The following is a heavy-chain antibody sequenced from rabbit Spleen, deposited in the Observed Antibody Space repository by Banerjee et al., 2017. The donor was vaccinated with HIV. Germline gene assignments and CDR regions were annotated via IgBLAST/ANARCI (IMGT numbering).Heavy chain of an antibody. CDR2: IDSGNSGFT. Sequence: QSLEESGGDLVKPGASLTLTCTASGVSFSSSSYMCWVRQAPGKGLEWIACIDSGNSGFTYFATWAKGRFTCSKTSSTTVTLQMTRLIAADTATYFCARDTSSSFSSYGMDLWGQGTLVTVS. V-gene: IGHV1S40*01. D-gene: IGHD1-1*01. CDR3: ARDTSSSFSSYGMDL. CDR1: GVSFSSSSY. J-gene: IGHJ6*01.